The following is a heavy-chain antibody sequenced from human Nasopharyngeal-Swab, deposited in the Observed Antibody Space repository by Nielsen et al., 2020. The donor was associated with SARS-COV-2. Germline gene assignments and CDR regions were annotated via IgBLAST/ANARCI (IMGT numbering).Heavy chain of an antibody. CDR3: ARGTYDFQLLFCDY. V-gene: IGHV3-30-3*01. J-gene: IGHJ4*02. CDR2: ISSDGSNK. Sequence: GSSLEIAWGASGFTFSTYAFHWVRQAPGKGLEWVTFISSDGSNKYYADSVKGRFTISRDNSKNTVYLQVNSLRADDTAVYYCARGTYDFQLLFCDYWGQGTLVTVSS. D-gene: IGHD2-2*01. CDR1: GFTFSTYA.